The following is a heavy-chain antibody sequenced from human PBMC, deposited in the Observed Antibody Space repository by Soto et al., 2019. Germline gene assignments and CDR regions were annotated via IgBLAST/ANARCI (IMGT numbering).Heavy chain of an antibody. D-gene: IGHD1-7*01. CDR3: ARGITGTMFDY. CDR2: IYHVGNT. CDR1: GDSISSGRYS. Sequence: QLQESGSGLVKPSETLSLTCTVSGDSISSGRYSWTWIRQPPGKGLEWIGYIYHVGNTFYNTSLKSRAALAVDKSKNQFFLRLNSVTAADTAMYYCARGITGTMFDYWGQGILVTFSS. V-gene: IGHV4-30-2*01. J-gene: IGHJ4*02.